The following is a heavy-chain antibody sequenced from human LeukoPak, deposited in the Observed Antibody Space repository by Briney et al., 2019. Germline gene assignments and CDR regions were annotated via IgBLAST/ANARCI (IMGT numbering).Heavy chain of an antibody. D-gene: IGHD6-13*01. CDR3: ARDAGYSSSWSTPFDY. CDR2: IKQDGSEK. J-gene: IGHJ4*02. CDR1: GFTFSSYW. Sequence: GGSLRLSCAASGFTFSSYWMSWVRQAPGKGLEWVANIKQDGSEKYYVDSVKGRFTISRDNAKNSLYLQMNSLRAEDTAVYYCARDAGYSSSWSTPFDYWGQGTLVTVSS. V-gene: IGHV3-7*01.